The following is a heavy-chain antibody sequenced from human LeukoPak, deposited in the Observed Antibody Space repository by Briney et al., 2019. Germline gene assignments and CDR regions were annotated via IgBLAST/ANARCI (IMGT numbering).Heavy chain of an antibody. CDR1: GYTFTSYD. V-gene: IGHV1-8*01. CDR2: MNPNSGNT. J-gene: IGHJ4*02. D-gene: IGHD3-22*01. CDR3: ARGGFAYYYDSSGYYYFDY. Sequence: ASVKVSCKASGYTFTSYDINWVRQATGQGLEWMGWMNPNSGNTGYAQKFQGRVTMTRNTSISTAYMELSSLRSEDTAVYYCARGGFAYYYDSSGYYYFDYWGQGTLVTVSS.